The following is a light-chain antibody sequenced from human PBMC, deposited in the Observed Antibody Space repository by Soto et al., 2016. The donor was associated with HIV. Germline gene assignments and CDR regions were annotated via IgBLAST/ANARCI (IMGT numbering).Light chain of an antibody. CDR1: NIGGKS. V-gene: IGLV3-21*03. CDR2: DDS. Sequence: SYELTQAPSVSVAPGKTAEIPCGGYNIGGKSGFFFFFFFFFFHWYKQKPGQAPVLVVSDDSDRPSGIPERFSGSNSGNTATLTISRVEAADEADYYCQVWDSNSDHVVFGGGTKLTVL. CDR3: QVWDSNSDHVV. J-gene: IGLJ2*01.